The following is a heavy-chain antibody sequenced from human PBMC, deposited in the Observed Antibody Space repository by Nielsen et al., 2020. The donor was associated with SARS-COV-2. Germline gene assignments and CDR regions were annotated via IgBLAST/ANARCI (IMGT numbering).Heavy chain of an antibody. CDR2: INADNGNT. J-gene: IGHJ4*02. CDR1: GYTFTSYA. CDR3: ARAQVELPADFDY. Sequence: ASVKVSCKASGYTFTSYAMHWVRQAPGQRLEWMGWINADNGNTNYAQKLQGRVTMTTDTSTSTAYMELRSLRSDDTAVYYCARAQVELPADFDYWGQGTLVTVSS. D-gene: IGHD1-1*01. V-gene: IGHV1-3*01.